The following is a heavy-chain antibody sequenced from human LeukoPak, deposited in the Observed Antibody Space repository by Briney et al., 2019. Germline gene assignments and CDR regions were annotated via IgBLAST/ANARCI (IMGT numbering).Heavy chain of an antibody. CDR3: AREIAADRGFDS. CDR1: GFTFSSYA. J-gene: IGHJ4*02. D-gene: IGHD6-6*01. Sequence: PGGSLRLSCAASGFTFSSYAMSWVRQAPGKGLEWVSAISGSGGSTYYADSVKGRFTISRDNGKNALYLQMNSLRGDDTAVYYCAREIAADRGFDSWGQGTLVTVSS. CDR2: ISGSGGST. V-gene: IGHV3-23*01.